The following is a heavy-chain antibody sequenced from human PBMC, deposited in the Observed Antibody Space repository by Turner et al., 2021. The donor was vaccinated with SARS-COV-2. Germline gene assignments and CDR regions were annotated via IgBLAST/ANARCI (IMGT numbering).Heavy chain of an antibody. CDR3: AKGRVAVSYYFDY. CDR1: GFTFGEYV. D-gene: IGHD6-19*01. V-gene: IGHV3-9*01. Sequence: EVQLVESGGGLEQPGRYLRLSCATSGFTFGEYVMHWVRQVPGKGLEWVAGITWNSGRAEYADSVKGRFTISRDNAKSSLYLQMHTLRAEDTALYYFAKGRVAVSYYFDYWGQGTLVTVSS. CDR2: ITWNSGRA. J-gene: IGHJ4*02.